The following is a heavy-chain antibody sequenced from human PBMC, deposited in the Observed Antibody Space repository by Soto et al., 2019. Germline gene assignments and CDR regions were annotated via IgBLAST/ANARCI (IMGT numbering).Heavy chain of an antibody. V-gene: IGHV4-31*03. CDR2: IYYSGTT. CDR3: ARTSGDYGLSKYFQH. J-gene: IGHJ1*01. D-gene: IGHD4-17*01. Sequence: QVQLQESGPGLVEPSQTLSLICTVSGGSISSGDYYWSWIRQLPGKGLEWIGYIYYSGTTFHNPSLKSRVSISVDTSKNLFSLKLSSMTAEDTAVYYCARTSGDYGLSKYFQHWGQGTLVTVSS. CDR1: GGSISSGDYY.